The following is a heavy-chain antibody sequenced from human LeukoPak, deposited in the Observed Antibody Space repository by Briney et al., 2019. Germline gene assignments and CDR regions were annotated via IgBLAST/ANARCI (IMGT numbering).Heavy chain of an antibody. CDR3: AKDGSYFDFDY. Sequence: GGSQRLSCAASGFTFSSYAMSWVRQAPGKGLEWVSAISGSGSSTYYADSVKGRFTISRDNSKKTLYLQMSSLRAEDTAVYYCAKDGSYFDFDYWGQGTLVTVSS. J-gene: IGHJ4*02. V-gene: IGHV3-23*01. CDR1: GFTFSSYA. CDR2: ISGSGSST. D-gene: IGHD1-26*01.